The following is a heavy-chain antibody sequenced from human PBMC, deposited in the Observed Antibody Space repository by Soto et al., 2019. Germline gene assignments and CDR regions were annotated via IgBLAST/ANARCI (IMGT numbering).Heavy chain of an antibody. CDR1: GFTFSGSA. Sequence: EVQLVESGGDLVQPGGSLKLSCAASGFTFSGSAMHWVRQASGKGLEWVGHIRRRAKNYATVYAASVKGRFIISRDDSKNTAYLHMNSLKTDDTPVYYCTTTFVGIDDCSPDVDYWGQGALVTVSS. CDR3: TTTFVGIDDCSPDVDY. J-gene: IGHJ4*02. V-gene: IGHV3-73*02. D-gene: IGHD2-21*01. CDR2: IRRRAKNYAT.